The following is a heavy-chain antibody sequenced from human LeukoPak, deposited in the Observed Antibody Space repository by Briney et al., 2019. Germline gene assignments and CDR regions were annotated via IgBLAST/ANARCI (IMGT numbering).Heavy chain of an antibody. CDR2: INPNSGGT. Sequence: ASVKVSCKASGYTFTGYYMHWVRQAPGQGLEWMGWINPNSGGTNYAQKFQGRVTMTRDTSISTAYMELSRLRSDDTAVYYCASSLRDSSGYPTIDYWGQGTLVTVSS. V-gene: IGHV1-2*02. CDR3: ASSLRDSSGYPTIDY. D-gene: IGHD3-22*01. CDR1: GYTFTGYY. J-gene: IGHJ4*02.